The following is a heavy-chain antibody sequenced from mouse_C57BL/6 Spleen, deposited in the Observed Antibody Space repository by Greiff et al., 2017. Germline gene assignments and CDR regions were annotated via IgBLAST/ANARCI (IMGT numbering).Heavy chain of an antibody. J-gene: IGHJ4*01. CDR1: GYTFTSYD. CDR3: ARPYYGSSPYAMDY. V-gene: IGHV1-85*01. CDR2: IYPRDGST. D-gene: IGHD1-1*01. Sequence: VKLMESGPELVKPGASVKLSCKASGYTFTSYDINWVKQRPGQGLEWIGWIYPRDGSTKYNEKFKGKATLTVDTSSSTAYMELHSLTSEDSAVYFCARPYYGSSPYAMDYWGQGTSVTVSS.